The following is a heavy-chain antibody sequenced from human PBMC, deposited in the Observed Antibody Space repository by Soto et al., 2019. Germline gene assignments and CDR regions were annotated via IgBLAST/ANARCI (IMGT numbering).Heavy chain of an antibody. CDR1: GYTFTSYY. Sequence: GASVKVSCKASGYTFTSYYMHWVRQAPGQGLEWMGWMNPNSGNTGYAQKFQGRVTMTRNTSISTAYMELSSLRSEDTAVYYCAREYNDFWSGYYHNWFDPWGQGTLVTVSS. D-gene: IGHD3-3*01. CDR2: MNPNSGNT. V-gene: IGHV1-8*02. J-gene: IGHJ5*02. CDR3: AREYNDFWSGYYHNWFDP.